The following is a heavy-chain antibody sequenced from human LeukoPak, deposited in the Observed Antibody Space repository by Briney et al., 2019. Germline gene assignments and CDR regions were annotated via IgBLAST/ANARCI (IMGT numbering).Heavy chain of an antibody. J-gene: IGHJ4*02. CDR2: INQDGSLT. CDR1: GIALSNYW. Sequence: GGSLRLSCAASGIALSNYWMTWVRQAPGKGLEWVANINQDGSLTHYVDSVKGRFTISRDNAKNSLFFLMDSLAVEDTAVYYCATMDGTGYVGYWGQGTLVTVSS. D-gene: IGHD2-8*02. V-gene: IGHV3-7*01. CDR3: ATMDGTGYVGY.